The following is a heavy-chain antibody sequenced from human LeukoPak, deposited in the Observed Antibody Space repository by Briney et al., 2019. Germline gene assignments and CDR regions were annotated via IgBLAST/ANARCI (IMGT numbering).Heavy chain of an antibody. CDR2: IYCSGST. V-gene: IGHV4-59*01. CDR1: GGSISSYY. J-gene: IGHJ4*02. D-gene: IGHD7-27*01. CDR3: ARYDFWGSSFDY. Sequence: SETLSLTCTVSGGSISSYYWSWIRQPPGKGLEWIGYIYCSGSTNYNPSLKSRVTISVDTSKNQFSLKLSSVTAADTAVYYCARYDFWGSSFDYWGQGTLVTVSS.